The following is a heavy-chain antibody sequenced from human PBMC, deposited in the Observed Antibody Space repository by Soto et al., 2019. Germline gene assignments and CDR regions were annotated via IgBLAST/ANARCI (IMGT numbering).Heavy chain of an antibody. CDR2: ISWNSGSI. CDR3: AKDIAAAGTLYYYYYMDV. V-gene: IGHV3-9*01. J-gene: IGHJ6*03. Sequence: DVQLVESGGGLVQPGRSLRLSCAASGFTFDDYAMHWVRQAPGKGLEWVSGISWNSGSIGYADSVKGRFTISRDNAKNSLYLQMNSLRAEDTALYYCAKDIAAAGTLYYYYYMDVWGKGTTVTVSS. CDR1: GFTFDDYA. D-gene: IGHD6-13*01.